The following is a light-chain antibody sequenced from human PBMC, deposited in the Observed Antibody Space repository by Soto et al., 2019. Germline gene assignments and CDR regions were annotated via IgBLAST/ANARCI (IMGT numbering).Light chain of an antibody. CDR2: EVS. V-gene: IGLV2-14*01. CDR1: SSDVGGYNY. Sequence: QPALTQPASVSGSPGQSITISCTGTSSDVGGYNYVSWYQQHPGKAPKLMIFEVSNRPSGGSNRFSGSKSGNTASLTISGLQAEDEADYSCSSYSSSSTLEVFGTGTKVTVL. J-gene: IGLJ1*01. CDR3: SSYSSSSTLEV.